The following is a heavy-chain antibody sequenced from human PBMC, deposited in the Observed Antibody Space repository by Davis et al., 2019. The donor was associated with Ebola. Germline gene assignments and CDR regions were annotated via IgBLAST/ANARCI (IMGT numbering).Heavy chain of an antibody. V-gene: IGHV4-61*01. CDR1: GGSVSSGSYY. CDR3: AREGGYCSSTSCYAVGSFDY. CDR2: IYYSGST. D-gene: IGHD2-2*01. Sequence: PSETLSLTCTVSGGSVSSGSYYWSWIRQPPGKGLEWIGYIYYSGSTNYNPSLKSRVTISVDTSKNQFSLKLSSVTAADTAVYYCAREGGYCSSTSCYAVGSFDYWGQGTLVTVSS. J-gene: IGHJ4*02.